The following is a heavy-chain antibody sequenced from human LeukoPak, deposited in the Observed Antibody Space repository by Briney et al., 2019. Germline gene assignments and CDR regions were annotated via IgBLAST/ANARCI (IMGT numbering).Heavy chain of an antibody. V-gene: IGHV1-8*01. Sequence: GASVKVSCKASGYTFTSYDINWVRQATGQGLEWMGWMNPNSGNTGYAQKFQGRVTMTRNTSISTAYMELSSLRSEDTAVYYCARGPGYYGSGARGYGMDVWGQGTTVTVSS. J-gene: IGHJ6*02. D-gene: IGHD3-10*01. CDR1: GYTFTSYD. CDR3: ARGPGYYGSGARGYGMDV. CDR2: MNPNSGNT.